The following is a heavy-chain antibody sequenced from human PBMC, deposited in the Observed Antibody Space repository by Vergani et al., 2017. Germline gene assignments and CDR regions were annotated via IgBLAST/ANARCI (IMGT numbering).Heavy chain of an antibody. CDR1: GFTFSSHA. J-gene: IGHJ3*02. D-gene: IGHD2-15*01. Sequence: EVQLLESGGGLVQPGGSLRLSCAASGFTFSSHAMTWVRQAPGKGLEGVSAIVGSGGRTYYADSVKGRFTISRDNSKNTLYLQLNSLRADDTAVYYCAKSRGYYSTDGFDIWGQGTMVTVSS. CDR3: AKSRGYYSTDGFDI. V-gene: IGHV3-23*01. CDR2: IVGSGGRT.